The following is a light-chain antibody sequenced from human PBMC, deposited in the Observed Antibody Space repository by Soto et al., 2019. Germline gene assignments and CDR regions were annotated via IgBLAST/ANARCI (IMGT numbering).Light chain of an antibody. CDR3: QKYAGTPRT. Sequence: EIVLTQSPGTLSLSPGERATVSCRASQGVSRNYLAWYQQKPGQAPRLLMSGASSRATGIPDRFSGSGSGTDFNLIISRLAPEDSAVYYCQKYAGTPRTFGQGTKLEIK. J-gene: IGKJ2*01. CDR2: GAS. CDR1: QGVSRNY. V-gene: IGKV3-20*01.